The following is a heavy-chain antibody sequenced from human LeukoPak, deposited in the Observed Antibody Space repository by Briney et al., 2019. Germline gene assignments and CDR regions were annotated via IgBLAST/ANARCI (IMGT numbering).Heavy chain of an antibody. J-gene: IGHJ4*02. Sequence: ASVKVSCKASGYTFTANHIHWVRQAPGQGLEWMGRINPNSRGTTYAQEFQGRVIMTRDTSITTGYMELSRLRSDDTAVYYCASGSGTYSPDYWGQGTLVTVSS. CDR1: GYTFTANH. CDR2: INPNSRGT. CDR3: ASGSGTYSPDY. V-gene: IGHV1-2*06. D-gene: IGHD3-10*01.